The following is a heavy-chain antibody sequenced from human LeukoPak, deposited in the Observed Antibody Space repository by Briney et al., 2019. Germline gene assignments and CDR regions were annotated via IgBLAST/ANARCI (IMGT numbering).Heavy chain of an antibody. Sequence: GGSLRLSCAVSGFTFSNAWMSWVRQAPGKGLEWVGRIKSKTDGGTVDYAAPVKGRFTISRDDSKNTLYLQMNSLKTEDTAVYYCTTQGYNSGWFYFDYWGQGTLVTVSS. CDR2: IKSKTDGGTV. J-gene: IGHJ4*02. D-gene: IGHD6-19*01. V-gene: IGHV3-15*01. CDR1: GFTFSNAW. CDR3: TTQGYNSGWFYFDY.